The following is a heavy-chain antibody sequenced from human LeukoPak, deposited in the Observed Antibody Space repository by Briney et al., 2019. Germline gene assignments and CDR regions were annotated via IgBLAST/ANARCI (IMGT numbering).Heavy chain of an antibody. Sequence: SSETLSLTCSVSGGSVTSGFSYWSWIRQPPGKGLEWIGHIYHSGSTNYNPSLKSRVTISVDKSKNQFSLKLSSVTAADTAVYYCARVVAAAAPYFDYWGQGTLVTVSS. CDR3: ARVVAAAAPYFDY. J-gene: IGHJ4*02. CDR2: IYHSGST. CDR1: GGSVTSGFSY. D-gene: IGHD6-13*01. V-gene: IGHV4-61*01.